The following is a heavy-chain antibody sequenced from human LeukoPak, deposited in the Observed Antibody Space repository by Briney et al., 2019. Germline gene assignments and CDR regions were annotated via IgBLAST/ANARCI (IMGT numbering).Heavy chain of an antibody. J-gene: IGHJ4*02. CDR2: ISAYNGNT. CDR3: ATGTRYSYGPEEFDY. D-gene: IGHD5-18*01. V-gene: IGHV1-18*01. Sequence: ASVKVSCKASGYTFTSYGISWVRQAPGQGLEWMGWISAYNGNTNYAQKFQGRVTMTEDTSTDTAYMELSSLRSEDTAVYYCATGTRYSYGPEEFDYWGQGTLVTVSS. CDR1: GYTFTSYG.